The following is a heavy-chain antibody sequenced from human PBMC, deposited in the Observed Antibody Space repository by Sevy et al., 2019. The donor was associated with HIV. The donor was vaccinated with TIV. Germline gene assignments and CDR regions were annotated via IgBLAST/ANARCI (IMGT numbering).Heavy chain of an antibody. Sequence: GGSLGLSCAASGFTFSNYAMSWVRQTPGKGLEWVSAISGSADATYYTDSVKGRFTISRDNSKNTVYLQMNSLRAEDTAVYYCVKEVSQYSYSDYWGQGTLVTVSS. D-gene: IGHD5-18*01. CDR1: GFTFSNYA. V-gene: IGHV3-23*01. J-gene: IGHJ4*02. CDR3: VKEVSQYSYSDY. CDR2: ISGSADAT.